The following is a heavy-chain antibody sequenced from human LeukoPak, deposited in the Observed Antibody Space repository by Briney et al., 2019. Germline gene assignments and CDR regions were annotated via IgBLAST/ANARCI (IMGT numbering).Heavy chain of an antibody. CDR2: IYYTGST. V-gene: IGHV4-59*08. CDR3: ASTSRETNAHFDY. D-gene: IGHD2-2*01. Sequence: PSEILSLTCTVSGGSISSYWWSWIRQPPGKGLEWIGYIYYTGSTNYNPSLKSRVTISVDTSKNQFSLKLSSVTAADTAVYYCASTSRETNAHFDYWGQGTLVTVSS. J-gene: IGHJ4*02. CDR1: GGSISSYW.